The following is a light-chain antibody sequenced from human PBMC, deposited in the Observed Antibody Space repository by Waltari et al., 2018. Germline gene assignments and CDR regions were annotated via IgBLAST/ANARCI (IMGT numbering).Light chain of an antibody. CDR2: WAS. CDR3: QQYYNSPRT. V-gene: IGKV4-1*01. CDR1: QTVLYNFDKMNY. Sequence: DIVMAQSPDSLAVSLGARATITCRSSQTVLYNFDKMNYLAWYQQKPGQPPKLLIYWASTLEVWVPDRFIGSGSGTDFSLTISSLQAEDVAIYYCQQYYNSPRTFGQGTRVEIK. J-gene: IGKJ1*01.